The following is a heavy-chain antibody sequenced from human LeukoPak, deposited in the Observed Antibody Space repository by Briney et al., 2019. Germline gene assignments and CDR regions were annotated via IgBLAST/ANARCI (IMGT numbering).Heavy chain of an antibody. CDR3: ATTGFWSGNWVDY. CDR1: GGSISSSSYY. D-gene: IGHD3-3*01. CDR2: IYYSGST. V-gene: IGHV4-39*01. J-gene: IGHJ4*02. Sequence: SETLSLTCTVSGGSISSSSYYWGWIRQPPGKGLEWIGSIYYSGSTYYNPSLKSRVTISVGTSKNQFSLKLSSVTAADTAVYYCATTGFWSGNWVDYWGQGTLVTVSS.